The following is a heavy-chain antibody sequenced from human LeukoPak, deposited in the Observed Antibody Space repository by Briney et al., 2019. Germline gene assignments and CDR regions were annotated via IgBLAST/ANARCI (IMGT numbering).Heavy chain of an antibody. V-gene: IGHV1-69*05. J-gene: IGHJ4*02. CDR2: IIPIFGTA. D-gene: IGHD3-22*01. CDR1: GGTFSSYA. Sequence: SVKVSCKASGGTFSSYAISWVRQAPGQGLEWMGGIIPIFGTANYAQKFQGRVTITTDESTGTAYMELSSLRSEDTAVYYCARNFLDSSGYYPRVYFDYWGQGTLVTVSS. CDR3: ARNFLDSSGYYPRVYFDY.